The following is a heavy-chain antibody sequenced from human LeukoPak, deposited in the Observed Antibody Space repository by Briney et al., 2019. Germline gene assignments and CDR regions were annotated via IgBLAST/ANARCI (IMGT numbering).Heavy chain of an antibody. V-gene: IGHV4-4*07. CDR1: GDSISSYY. D-gene: IGHD6-19*01. CDR3: ARAQIAVNFYYFDY. Sequence: SETQSLTCTVSGDSISSYYWSWIRQPAGKGLEWIGRIYTGGSTNYNPSLKSRVTISVDKSKNQFSLKLNSVTAADTAIYYCARAQIAVNFYYFDYWGQGTLLTVSS. J-gene: IGHJ4*02. CDR2: IYTGGST.